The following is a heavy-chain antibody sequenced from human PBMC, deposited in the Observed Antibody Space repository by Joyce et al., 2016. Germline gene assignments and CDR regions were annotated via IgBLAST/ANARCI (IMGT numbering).Heavy chain of an antibody. CDR1: GFGFDDYA. CDR3: TKDLSPVGADV. J-gene: IGHJ6*02. V-gene: IGHV3-9*01. CDR2: IYGNEKRT. Sequence: EVQLVESGGGLVQLGRSLRLSCVGSIDSGFGFDDYAMHGVRQAPGKGLGCVTGIYGNEKRTDYADSVKGLFTISRDNAKKSLYLQMTSLRTEDTAFYYCTKDLSPVGADVWGHGTTVTVSS. D-gene: IGHD4-17*01.